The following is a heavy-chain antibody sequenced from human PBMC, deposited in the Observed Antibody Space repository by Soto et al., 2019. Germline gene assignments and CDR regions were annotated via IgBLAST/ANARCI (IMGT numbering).Heavy chain of an antibody. CDR1: GFTFSSYA. Sequence: PGGSLRLSCAASGFTFSSYAMHWVRQAPGKGLEWVAVISYDGSNKYYADSVKGRFTISRDNSKNTLYLQMNSLRAEDTAVYYCAGVESYVEVDYWGQGTLVTVSS. V-gene: IGHV3-30-3*01. CDR2: ISYDGSNK. D-gene: IGHD1-26*01. J-gene: IGHJ4*02. CDR3: AGVESYVEVDY.